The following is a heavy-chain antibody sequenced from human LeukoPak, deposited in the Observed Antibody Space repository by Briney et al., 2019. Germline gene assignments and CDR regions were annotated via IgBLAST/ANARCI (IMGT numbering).Heavy chain of an antibody. Sequence: GGSLRLSCAASGFTFSNYEMHWVRQAPGKWLEWVSYISSSGSDIYYADSVKGRFTISRDNAKNSLYLHMNSLRAEDTAVYYCARDQGFSYYFYYMDVWGKGTTVTVSS. V-gene: IGHV3-48*03. CDR2: ISSSGSDI. D-gene: IGHD3-3*01. CDR1: GFTFSNYE. CDR3: ARDQGFSYYFYYMDV. J-gene: IGHJ6*03.